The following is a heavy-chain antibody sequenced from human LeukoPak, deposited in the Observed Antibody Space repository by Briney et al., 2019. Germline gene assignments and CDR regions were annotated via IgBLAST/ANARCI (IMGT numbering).Heavy chain of an antibody. CDR3: MRSYYDSSGYSHYDY. J-gene: IGHJ4*02. Sequence: NRGESLKISCKGSGYSFTSYWIGWVRQMPGKGLEWMGIIYPGESDTRYSPSFQGQVTISADKSISTAYLQWSSLKASDTAMYYCMRSYYDSSGYSHYDYWGQGTLVTVSS. D-gene: IGHD3-22*01. CDR1: GYSFTSYW. V-gene: IGHV5-51*01. CDR2: IYPGESDT.